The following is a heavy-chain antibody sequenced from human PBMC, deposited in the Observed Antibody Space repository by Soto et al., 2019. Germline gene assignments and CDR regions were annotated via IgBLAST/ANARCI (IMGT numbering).Heavy chain of an antibody. CDR3: TSYIVVVPAAMPGRMDV. Sequence: GGSLRLSCTASGFTFGDYAMSWFRQAPGKGLEWVGFIRSKAYGGTTEYAASVKGRFTISRDDSKSIAYLQMNSLKTEDTAVYYCTSYIVVVPAAMPGRMDVWGKGTTVTVSS. V-gene: IGHV3-49*03. J-gene: IGHJ6*04. CDR2: IRSKAYGGTT. CDR1: GFTFGDYA. D-gene: IGHD2-2*01.